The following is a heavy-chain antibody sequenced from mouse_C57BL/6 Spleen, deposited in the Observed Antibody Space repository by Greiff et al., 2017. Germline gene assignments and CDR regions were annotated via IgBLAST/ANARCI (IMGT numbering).Heavy chain of an antibody. CDR3: TRDQGDYYAMDY. CDR2: ISSGGDYI. CDR1: GFTFSSYA. V-gene: IGHV5-9-1*02. J-gene: IGHJ4*01. Sequence: EVKVVESGERLVKPGGSLKLSCAASGFTFSSYAMSWVRQTPEKRLEWVAYISSGGDYIYYADTVKGRFTISRDNARNTLYLQMSSLKSEDTAMYYCTRDQGDYYAMDYWGQGTSVTVSS.